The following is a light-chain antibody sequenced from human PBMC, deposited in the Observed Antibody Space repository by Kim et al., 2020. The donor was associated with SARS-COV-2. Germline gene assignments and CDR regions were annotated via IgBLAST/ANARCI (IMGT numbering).Light chain of an antibody. J-gene: IGLJ3*02. Sequence: QPVLTQSPSTSASLVASVKLTCTLSSGHSRYAIAWNQQQPEKGPRYLMILNSDGSHSKGDGIPDRFSGSSSGAERYLTISSLQSEDEADYYCQTWGTGIRVFGGGTQLTVL. CDR2: LNSDGSH. V-gene: IGLV4-69*01. CDR1: SGHSRYA. CDR3: QTWGTGIRV.